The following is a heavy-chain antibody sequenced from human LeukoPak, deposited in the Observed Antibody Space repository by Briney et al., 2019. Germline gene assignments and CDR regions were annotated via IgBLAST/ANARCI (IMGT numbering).Heavy chain of an antibody. CDR2: INTDGTTT. Sequence: GGSLRLSCAASGFTFSSYWMSWVRQAPGKGLVWVSRINTDGTTTTYADSVKGRFTISRDNSKNTLYLEMNSLRVEDTALYFCARVGHGSSWFDSWGQGTLISVSS. J-gene: IGHJ5*01. CDR3: ARVGHGSSWFDS. D-gene: IGHD6-13*01. CDR1: GFTFSSYW. V-gene: IGHV3-74*01.